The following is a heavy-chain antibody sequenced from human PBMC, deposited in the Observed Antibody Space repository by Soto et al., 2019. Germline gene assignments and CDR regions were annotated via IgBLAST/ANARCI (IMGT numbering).Heavy chain of an antibody. Sequence: RASVKVSCKASGYTFTSYGISWVRQAPGQGLEWMGWISAYNGNTNYAQKLQGRVTMTTDTSTSTAYMELRSLRSDDTAVYYCARDLEYYYDSSPWLCYYGMDVWGQGTTVTVSS. V-gene: IGHV1-18*01. J-gene: IGHJ6*02. CDR3: ARDLEYYYDSSPWLCYYGMDV. D-gene: IGHD3-22*01. CDR2: ISAYNGNT. CDR1: GYTFTSYG.